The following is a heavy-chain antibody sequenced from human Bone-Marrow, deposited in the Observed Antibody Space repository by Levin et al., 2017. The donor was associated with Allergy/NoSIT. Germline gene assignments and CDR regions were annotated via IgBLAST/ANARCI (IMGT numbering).Heavy chain of an antibody. CDR3: ARLGATYYYYYGMDV. CDR2: IWYDGSNK. J-gene: IGHJ6*02. V-gene: IGHV3-33*01. Sequence: PGGSLRLSCAASGFTFSSYGMHWVRQAPGKGLEWVAVIWYDGSNKYYADSVKGRFTISRDNSKNTLYLQMNSLRAEDTAVYYCARLGATYYYYYGMDVWGQGTTVTVSS. D-gene: IGHD4/OR15-4a*01. CDR1: GFTFSSYG.